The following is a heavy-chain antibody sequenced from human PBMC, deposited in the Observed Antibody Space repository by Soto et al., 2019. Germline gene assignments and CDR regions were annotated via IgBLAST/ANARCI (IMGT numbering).Heavy chain of an antibody. V-gene: IGHV1-24*01. CDR2: FDPEQGKI. CDR3: ATTYLVEAFDI. J-gene: IGHJ3*02. CDR1: GYTLTELS. Sequence: QVQLVQSGAEVKKPGASVKVSCKVSGYTLTELSIHWVRQAPGKGLEWMGGFDPEQGKIIYAQKFLGRVSMTEDTSTVTAYMELSSLRSVDTALYYCATTYLVEAFDIWGQGTVVSVSS. D-gene: IGHD3-10*01.